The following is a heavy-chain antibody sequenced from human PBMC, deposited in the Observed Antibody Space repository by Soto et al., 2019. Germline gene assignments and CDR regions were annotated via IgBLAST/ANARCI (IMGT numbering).Heavy chain of an antibody. CDR3: AKDMGYYDSSGYYWGGFDY. CDR1: GFTFSSYG. CDR2: ISYDGSNK. J-gene: IGHJ4*02. V-gene: IGHV3-30*18. Sequence: QVQLVESGGGVVQPGRSLRLSCAASGFTFSSYGMHRVRQAPGKGLEWVAVISYDGSNKYYADSVKGRFTISRDNSKNTLYLQMNSLRAEDTAVYYCAKDMGYYDSSGYYWGGFDYWGQGTLVTVSS. D-gene: IGHD3-22*01.